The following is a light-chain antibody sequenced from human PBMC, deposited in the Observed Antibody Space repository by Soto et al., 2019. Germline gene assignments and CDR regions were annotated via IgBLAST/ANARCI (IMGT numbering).Light chain of an antibody. J-gene: IGKJ3*01. Sequence: EIVLTQSPGTLSLSPGERATLSCRASQSVSSSYLAWYQQKPGQAPRLLIYGASSRATGIPDRFSGSGSGTDFTLTISRLEGEDFAVYYCQQYGSSPLITFGPGTKVDIK. CDR3: QQYGSSPLIT. V-gene: IGKV3-20*01. CDR1: QSVSSSY. CDR2: GAS.